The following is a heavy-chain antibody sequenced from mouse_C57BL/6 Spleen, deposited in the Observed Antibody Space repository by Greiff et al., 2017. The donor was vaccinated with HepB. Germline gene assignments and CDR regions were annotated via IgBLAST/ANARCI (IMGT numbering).Heavy chain of an antibody. CDR1: GYTFTSYG. CDR2: IYPRSGNT. V-gene: IGHV1-81*01. D-gene: IGHD6-1*01. Sequence: QVQLQQSGAELARPGASVKLSCKASGYTFTSYGISWVKQRTGQGLEWIGEIYPRSGNTYYNEKFKGKATLTADKSSSTAYMELRSLTSEDSAVYFCARLASFAYWGQGTLVTVSA. CDR3: ARLASFAY. J-gene: IGHJ3*01.